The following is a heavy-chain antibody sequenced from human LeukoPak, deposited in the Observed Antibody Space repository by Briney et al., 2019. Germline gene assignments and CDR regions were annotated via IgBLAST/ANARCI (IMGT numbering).Heavy chain of an antibody. CDR1: GYSFTNNW. Sequence: GESLKISCKGSGYSFTNNWIGWVRQMPGKGLEWMGITYPGDSNTRYSPSFQGQVTISADKSISSAYLQWSSLKASDTAMYYCARNPYPASYGDGDYWGQGTLVTVSS. D-gene: IGHD4-17*01. CDR3: ARNPYPASYGDGDY. CDR2: TYPGDSNT. J-gene: IGHJ4*02. V-gene: IGHV5-51*01.